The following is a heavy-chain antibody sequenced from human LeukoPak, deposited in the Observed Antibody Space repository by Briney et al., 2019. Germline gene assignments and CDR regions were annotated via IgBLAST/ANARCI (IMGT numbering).Heavy chain of an antibody. D-gene: IGHD3-3*01. Sequence: GGSLRLSCAASGFTFSSYAMSWVRQAPGKGLEWVAVIWYDGSNKYYADSVKGRFTISRDNSKNTLYLQMNSLRAEDTAVYYCARDRTYYDFWSGPSPIDAFDIWGQGTMVTVSS. CDR1: GFTFSSYA. V-gene: IGHV3-33*08. CDR3: ARDRTYYDFWSGPSPIDAFDI. J-gene: IGHJ3*02. CDR2: IWYDGSNK.